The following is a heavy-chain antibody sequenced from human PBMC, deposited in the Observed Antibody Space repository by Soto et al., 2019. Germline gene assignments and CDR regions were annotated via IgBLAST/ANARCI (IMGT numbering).Heavy chain of an antibody. J-gene: IGHJ6*02. CDR3: ARSGSVPYYDFCPDI. CDR1: GYTFSRSG. CDR2: ISTYNCDA. D-gene: IGHD1-26*01. V-gene: IGHV1-18*01. Sequence: QVQLVQSGAEVRKPGASVKVSCKTSGYTFSRSGISWVRQAPGQGLEWMGWISTYNCDANYAQKLQGRVTMTTDTPTSTAFMELGSLTTDDRSVYYCARSGSVPYYDFCPDIWGQGSIVTVSS.